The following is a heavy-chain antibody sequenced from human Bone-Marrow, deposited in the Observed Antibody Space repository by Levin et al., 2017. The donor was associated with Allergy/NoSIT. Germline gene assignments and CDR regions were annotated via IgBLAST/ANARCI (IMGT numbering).Heavy chain of an antibody. Sequence: SCPCSGSRFPGYWIGWVRQMPGKGLEWMGIIYPGDSDTKYSPSFQGQVTISADKSINTAYLQWSSLKASDTAMYYCARLSGYTNPFDPWGQGTLVTVSS. V-gene: IGHV5-51*01. CDR1: GSRFPGYW. J-gene: IGHJ5*02. D-gene: IGHD5-18*01. CDR3: ARLSGYTNPFDP. CDR2: IYPGDSDT.